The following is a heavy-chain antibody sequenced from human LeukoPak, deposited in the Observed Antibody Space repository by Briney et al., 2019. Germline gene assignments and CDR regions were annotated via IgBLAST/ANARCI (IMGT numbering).Heavy chain of an antibody. D-gene: IGHD3-9*01. J-gene: IGHJ6*03. CDR3: ARVAYRYSINDWSRTGLGAYATKYYYYMDV. CDR2: INHNGGT. Sequence: SETLSLTCAVYGGSFSDYSWTWIRQAPCEGLELNGEINHNGGTNHNPSLVSRVIMSVDTSKNQFSLKVSSVTAADTAVYYCARVAYRYSINDWSRTGLGAYATKYYYYMDVWGKGTTVTVSS. CDR1: GGSFSDYS. V-gene: IGHV4-34*01.